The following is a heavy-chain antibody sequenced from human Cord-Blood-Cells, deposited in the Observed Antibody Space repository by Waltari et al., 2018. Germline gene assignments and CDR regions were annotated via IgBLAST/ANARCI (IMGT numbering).Heavy chain of an antibody. CDR1: GGSFSGYY. J-gene: IGHJ4*02. CDR2: INHSGST. Sequence: QVQLQQWGAGLLKPSATLSLSCAVYGGSFSGYYWSWLRPPPGTGLEWIGEINHSGSTNYNPSRKSRVTISVDTSKNQFSLKLSSVTAADTAVYYCARGGAYYYGSGSYNYWGQGTLVTVSS. V-gene: IGHV4-34*01. CDR3: ARGGAYYYGSGSYNY. D-gene: IGHD3-10*01.